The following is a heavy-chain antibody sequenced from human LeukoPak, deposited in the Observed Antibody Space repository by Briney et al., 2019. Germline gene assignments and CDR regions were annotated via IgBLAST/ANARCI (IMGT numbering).Heavy chain of an antibody. CDR2: FDPEDAER. CDR3: TAEGRYESLFDD. CDR1: GYPLTELS. V-gene: IGHV1-24*01. J-gene: IGHJ4*02. Sequence: ASVKVSCKVSGYPLTELSIHWVRQAPGKGLEWMGGFDPEDAERVYAQKFQGRLTMTEDTSTDTTYMELSSLRSEDTAMYYCTAEGRYESLFDDWGQGTLVTVSS. D-gene: IGHD3-16*01.